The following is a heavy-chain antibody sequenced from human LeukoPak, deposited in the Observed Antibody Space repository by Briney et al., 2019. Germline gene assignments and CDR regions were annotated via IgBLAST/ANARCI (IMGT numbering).Heavy chain of an antibody. J-gene: IGHJ3*02. Sequence: SQTLSLTCAISGDSVSSNSAAWNWIRQSPSRGLEWLGRTYYRSKWYNDYAVSVKSRITINPDTSKNQFSLQLNSVTAADTAVYYCASLALVLNAFDIWGQGTMVTVSS. CDR1: GDSVSSNSAA. CDR3: ASLALVLNAFDI. CDR2: TYYRSKWYN. D-gene: IGHD6-13*01. V-gene: IGHV6-1*01.